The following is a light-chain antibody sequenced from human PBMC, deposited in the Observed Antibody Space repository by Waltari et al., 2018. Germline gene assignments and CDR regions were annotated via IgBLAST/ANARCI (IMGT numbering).Light chain of an antibody. J-gene: IGKJ1*01. Sequence: DIQITQSPSTLSASVGDRVTIPCRASQSISSWLAWYQQKPGKAPKLLIYKASSLESGVPSRFSGSGSGTEFTLTISSLQPDDFATYYCQQYNSQWTFGQGTKVEIK. CDR1: QSISSW. CDR2: KAS. V-gene: IGKV1-5*03. CDR3: QQYNSQWT.